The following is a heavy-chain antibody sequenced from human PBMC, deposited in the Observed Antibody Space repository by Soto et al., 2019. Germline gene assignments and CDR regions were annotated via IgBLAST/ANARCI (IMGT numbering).Heavy chain of an antibody. CDR1: GYTFTDDY. CDR2: INPHSGNT. V-gene: IGHV1-2*02. CDR3: ARAVYCGSDCYSYGMDV. D-gene: IGHD3-22*01. Sequence: ASVKVSCKTSGYTFTDDYLHWVRQAPGQGLEWMGWINPHSGNTNYAQKFLGRVSMTRDTSISTAYMELLSLTSDDTAIYYCARAVYCGSDCYSYGMDVWGHGNTVTVSS. J-gene: IGHJ6*02.